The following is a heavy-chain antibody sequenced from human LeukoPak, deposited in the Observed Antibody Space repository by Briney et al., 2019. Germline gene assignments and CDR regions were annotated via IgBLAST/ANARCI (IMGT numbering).Heavy chain of an antibody. J-gene: IGHJ5*02. D-gene: IGHD2-15*01. CDR2: INHSGST. V-gene: IGHV4-34*01. Sequence: KPSETLSLTCAVYGGSFSGYYWSWIRQPPGKGLEWIGEINHSGSTNYNPSLKSRVTISVDTSKNQFSLKLSSVTAADTAVYYCARGRNVVVVAATLNSSWFDPWGQGTLVTVSS. CDR1: GGSFSGYY. CDR3: ARGRNVVVVAATLNSSWFDP.